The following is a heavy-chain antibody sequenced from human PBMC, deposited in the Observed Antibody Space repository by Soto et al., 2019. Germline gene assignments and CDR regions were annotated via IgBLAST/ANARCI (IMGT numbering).Heavy chain of an antibody. J-gene: IGHJ4*02. CDR2: IKQGESEN. Sequence: GGSLRLSCAVCGFTFSSYWMSWVRQAPGKGLGWVADIKQGESENSYVESVKGRFTISRDNAKNSLYLQMNSLRAEDTAVYYCARGGPARSVEYWGQGTLVTVSS. V-gene: IGHV3-7*02. CDR3: ARGGPARSVEY. CDR1: GFTFSSYW. D-gene: IGHD3-16*01.